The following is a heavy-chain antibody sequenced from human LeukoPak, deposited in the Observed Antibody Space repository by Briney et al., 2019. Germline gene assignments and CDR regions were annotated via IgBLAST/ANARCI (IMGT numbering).Heavy chain of an antibody. D-gene: IGHD2-2*02. CDR3: ATVRDIVVVPAAIRVRDAFDI. V-gene: IGHV1-24*01. Sequence: ASVKVSCKVSGYTLTELSMHWVRQAPGKGLEWMGGFDPEDGETIYAQKFQGRVTMTEDTSTDTAYMELSSLRPEDTAVYYCATVRDIVVVPAAIRVRDAFDIWGQGTMVTVSS. CDR1: GYTLTELS. J-gene: IGHJ3*02. CDR2: FDPEDGET.